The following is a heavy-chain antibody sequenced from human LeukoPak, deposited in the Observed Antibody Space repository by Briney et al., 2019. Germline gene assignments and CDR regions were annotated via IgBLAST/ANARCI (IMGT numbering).Heavy chain of an antibody. V-gene: IGHV3-43*02. D-gene: IGHD6-13*01. CDR1: GFTFDDYA. J-gene: IGHJ4*02. Sequence: GGSLRLSCAASGFTFDDYAMHWVRQVPGKGLEWVSLILGDGSSTNYADSVKGRFTITRDNSKNSLYLHMNSLRVEDTALYFCAKDRYSSSWYTIDYWGQGTLVTVSS. CDR2: ILGDGSST. CDR3: AKDRYSSSWYTIDY.